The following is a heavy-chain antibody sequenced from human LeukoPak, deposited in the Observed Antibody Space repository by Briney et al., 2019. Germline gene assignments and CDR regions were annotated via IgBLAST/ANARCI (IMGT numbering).Heavy chain of an antibody. D-gene: IGHD3-10*01. CDR1: GFTFSSYS. CDR3: AMVRGVNHYYYYGMDV. V-gene: IGHV3-48*01. Sequence: QPGRSLRLSCAASGFTFSSYSMNWVRQAPGKGLEWVSYISSSSSTIYYADSVKGRFTISRDNAKNSLYLQMNSLRAEDTAVYYCAMVRGVNHYYYYGMDVWGQGTTVTVSS. J-gene: IGHJ6*02. CDR2: ISSSSSTI.